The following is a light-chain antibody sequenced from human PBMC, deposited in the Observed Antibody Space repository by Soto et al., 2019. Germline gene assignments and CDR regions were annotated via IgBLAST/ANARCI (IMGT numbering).Light chain of an antibody. V-gene: IGKV3-20*01. CDR2: GAS. J-gene: IGKJ3*01. Sequence: EIVLTQSPGTLSFSPGERATLSCRASQSVSSRYLAWYQQKPGQAPRLLIYGASSRATGIPGRFSGSGSGTDFTLTISRLEPENFAVYYCQQYGSSFTFGPGTKVDIK. CDR3: QQYGSSFT. CDR1: QSVSSRY.